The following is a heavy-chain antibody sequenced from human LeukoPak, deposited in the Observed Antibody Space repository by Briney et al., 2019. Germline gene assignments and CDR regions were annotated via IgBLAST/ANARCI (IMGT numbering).Heavy chain of an antibody. J-gene: IGHJ4*02. Sequence: GGSLRLSCAASGFTFSSYGMHWVRQAPGKGLKWVAVISYDGSNKYYADSVKGRFTISRDNSKNTLYLQMNSLRAEDTAVYYCAKIPKRRGVYRISPPFDYWGQGTLVTVSS. CDR1: GFTFSSYG. CDR2: ISYDGSNK. D-gene: IGHD5-24*01. CDR3: AKIPKRRGVYRISPPFDY. V-gene: IGHV3-30*18.